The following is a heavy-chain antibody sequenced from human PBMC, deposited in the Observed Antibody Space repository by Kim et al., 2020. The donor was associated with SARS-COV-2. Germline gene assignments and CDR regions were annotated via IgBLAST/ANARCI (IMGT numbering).Heavy chain of an antibody. CDR1: GYRFIDYW. Sequence: GESLKISCKASGYRFIDYWIGWVRHMPGKGLEWMGLIYPRDSDRRDSPSFQGHVTLSVDKSIHTAYLQWTSLTTSDSATYYCARLWDSSTTHFDYWGPGT. CDR3: ARLWDSSTTHFDY. CDR2: IYPRDSDR. D-gene: IGHD3-16*01. J-gene: IGHJ4*02. V-gene: IGHV5-51*01.